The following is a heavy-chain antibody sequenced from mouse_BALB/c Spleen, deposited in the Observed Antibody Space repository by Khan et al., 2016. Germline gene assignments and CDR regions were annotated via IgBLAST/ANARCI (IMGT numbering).Heavy chain of an antibody. D-gene: IGHD2-2*01. CDR2: ISSGGST. Sequence: EVELVESGGGLVKPGGSLKLSCAASGFTFSSYAMSWVRQTPEKRLEWVASISSGGSTYYPDSVKGRFTISRDNARNILYLQMSSLRSEDTAMYYCARGGERGYGFAYWGQGTLVTVSA. V-gene: IGHV5-6-5*01. CDR3: ARGGERGYGFAY. J-gene: IGHJ3*01. CDR1: GFTFSSYA.